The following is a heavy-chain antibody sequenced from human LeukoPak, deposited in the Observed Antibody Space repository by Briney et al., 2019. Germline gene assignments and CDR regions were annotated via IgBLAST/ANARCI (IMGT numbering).Heavy chain of an antibody. V-gene: IGHV3-21*01. Sequence: GGSLRLFCAASGVTFSSYSMNWVRQAPGKGLEWVSSISSSSSYIYYADSVKGRFTISRDNAKNSLYLQMNSLRAADTAVYYCARDMPPLRGAFDIWGQGTMVTVSS. CDR3: ARDMPPLRGAFDI. J-gene: IGHJ3*02. D-gene: IGHD2-2*01. CDR1: GVTFSSYS. CDR2: ISSSSSYI.